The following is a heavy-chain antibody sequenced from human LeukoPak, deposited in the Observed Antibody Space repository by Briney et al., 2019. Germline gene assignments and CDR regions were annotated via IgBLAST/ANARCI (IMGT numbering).Heavy chain of an antibody. CDR3: ARDPYGDYLPDY. Sequence: GGSLRLSCAASGFTFSSYGMHWVRQAPGKGLERVAVIWYDGSTKYYADSVKGRFTISRDNSKNTLYLQMNSLRAEDTAVYYCARDPYGDYLPDYWGQGTLVTVSS. D-gene: IGHD4-17*01. V-gene: IGHV3-33*01. J-gene: IGHJ4*02. CDR2: IWYDGSTK. CDR1: GFTFSSYG.